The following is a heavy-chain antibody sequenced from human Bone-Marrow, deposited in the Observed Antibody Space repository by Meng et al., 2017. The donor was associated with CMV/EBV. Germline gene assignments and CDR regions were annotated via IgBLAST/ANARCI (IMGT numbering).Heavy chain of an antibody. D-gene: IGHD6-13*01. CDR1: GGSFSGYY. CDR3: ARGGLYSSSWYRGHYYYYGMDV. CDR2: INHSGST. Sequence: SETLSLTCAVYGGSFSGYYWSWIRQPPGKGLEWIGEINHSGSTNYNPSLKSRVTISVDTSKNQFSLKLSSVTAADTAVYYCARGGLYSSSWYRGHYYYYGMDVWGQGNTVTVSS. J-gene: IGHJ6*02. V-gene: IGHV4-34*01.